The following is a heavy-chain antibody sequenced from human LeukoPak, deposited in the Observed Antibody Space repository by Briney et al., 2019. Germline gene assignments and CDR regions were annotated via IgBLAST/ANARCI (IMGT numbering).Heavy chain of an antibody. CDR1: GFTFSSYG. V-gene: IGHV3-30*18. Sequence: GGSLRLSCAASGFTFSSYGMHWVRQAPGKGLEWVAVISYDGSNKYYADSVKGRFTISRDNSKNTLYLQMNSLRAEDTAVYYCAKDRARYGDFDYWGQGTLVTVSS. D-gene: IGHD4-17*01. CDR3: AKDRARYGDFDY. J-gene: IGHJ4*02. CDR2: ISYDGSNK.